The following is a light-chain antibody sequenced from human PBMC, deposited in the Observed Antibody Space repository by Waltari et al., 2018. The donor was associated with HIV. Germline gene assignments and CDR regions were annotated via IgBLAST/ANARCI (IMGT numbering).Light chain of an antibody. CDR1: SSNIGSNF. CDR3: AAWDDSLSGGV. J-gene: IGLJ2*01. CDR2: RNN. Sequence: QSVLTQPPSASGTPGQRVTIPCSGSSSNIGSNFVSWYQQVPGTAPKLLIYRNNPLPSGVPDRCAVAKSGTSASLAISGLRAEDEADYYCAAWDDSLSGGVFGGGTKLTVL. V-gene: IGLV1-47*01.